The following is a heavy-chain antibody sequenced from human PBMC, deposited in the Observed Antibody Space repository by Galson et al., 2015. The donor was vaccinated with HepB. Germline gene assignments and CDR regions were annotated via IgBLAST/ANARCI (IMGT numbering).Heavy chain of an antibody. Sequence: SLRLSCAASGFTFSSYAMSWARQAPGKGLEWVSAISGSGGSTYYADSVKGRFTISRDNSKNTLYLQMNSLRAEDTAVYYCAKVDTMVRGGIIRDYYYGMDVWGQGTTVTVSS. CDR3: AKVDTMVRGGIIRDYYYGMDV. CDR1: GFTFSSYA. J-gene: IGHJ6*02. CDR2: ISGSGGST. V-gene: IGHV3-23*01. D-gene: IGHD3-10*01.